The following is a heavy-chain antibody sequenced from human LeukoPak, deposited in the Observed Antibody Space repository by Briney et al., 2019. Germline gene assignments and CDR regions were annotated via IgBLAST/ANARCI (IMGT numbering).Heavy chain of an antibody. Sequence: GGSLRLSYAASGFTFSDYYMTWIRQAPGKGLEWVSYISNSGKTIYYAGSVRGRFTVSRDNAKNSLYLQMNSLRAEDTAVYYCAELGITMIGGVWGKGTTVTISS. V-gene: IGHV3-11*04. CDR1: GFTFSDYY. J-gene: IGHJ6*04. D-gene: IGHD3-10*02. CDR2: ISNSGKTI. CDR3: AELGITMIGGV.